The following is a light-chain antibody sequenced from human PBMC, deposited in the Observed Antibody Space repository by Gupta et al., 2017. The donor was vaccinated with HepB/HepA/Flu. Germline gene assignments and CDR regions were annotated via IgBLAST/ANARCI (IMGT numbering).Light chain of an antibody. Sequence: DPNMTHSPSSLSASVGDSINITCRASQKIKSYLNWYQQRPGKAPKLLIYGASRLQGGVPSRFGGSGSGTDFTLTVSSLQPEDFATYYCQQNSDIPVTFGRGTKVDIK. CDR1: QKIKSY. CDR3: QQNSDIPVT. CDR2: GAS. V-gene: IGKV1-39*01. J-gene: IGKJ3*01.